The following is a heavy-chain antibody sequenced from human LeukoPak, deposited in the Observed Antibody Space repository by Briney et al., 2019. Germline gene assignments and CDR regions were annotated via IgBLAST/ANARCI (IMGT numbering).Heavy chain of an antibody. J-gene: IGHJ6*02. CDR1: GFTFSSYS. D-gene: IGHD3-22*01. Sequence: GGSLRLSCAASGFTFSSYSMNWVRQAPGKGLEWVSCISSSPSTIYYADSVKGRFTISRDNAKNSLYLQMNSLRAEDTAVYYCARDLTYYYDSSGYPYGMDVWGQGTTVTVSS. CDR3: ARDLTYYYDSSGYPYGMDV. V-gene: IGHV3-48*01. CDR2: ISSSPSTI.